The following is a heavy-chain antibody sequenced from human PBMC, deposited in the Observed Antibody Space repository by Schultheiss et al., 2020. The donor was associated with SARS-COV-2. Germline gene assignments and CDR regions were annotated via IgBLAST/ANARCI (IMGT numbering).Heavy chain of an antibody. J-gene: IGHJ3*02. Sequence: SNYGMHWIRQAPGKGLEWIGSIYYSGSTYYNPSLKSRVTISVDTSKNQFSLKLSSVTAADTAVYYCARPRWGFDAFDIWGQGTTVTVSS. V-gene: IGHV4-39*01. CDR3: ARPRWGFDAFDI. CDR2: IYYSGST. D-gene: IGHD3-16*01. CDR1: SNYG.